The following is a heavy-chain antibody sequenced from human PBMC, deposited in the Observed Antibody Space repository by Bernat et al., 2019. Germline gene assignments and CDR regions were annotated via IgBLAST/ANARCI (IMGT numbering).Heavy chain of an antibody. V-gene: IGHV3-30*03. CDR2: ISYDGSNK. Sequence: QVQLVESGGGVVQPGRSLRLSCAASGFTFSNYGMHWVRQAPGKGLEWVAVISYDGSNKYYADSVKGRFTISRDNSKNTLYLQMNSLRAEDTAVYYCARDHVEMATTDAFDIWGQGTMVTVSS. D-gene: IGHD5-24*01. J-gene: IGHJ3*02. CDR1: GFTFSNYG. CDR3: ARDHVEMATTDAFDI.